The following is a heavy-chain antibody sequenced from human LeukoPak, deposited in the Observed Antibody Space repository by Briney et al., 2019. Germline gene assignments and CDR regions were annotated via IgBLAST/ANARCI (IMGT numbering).Heavy chain of an antibody. CDR2: ISYDGSNK. Sequence: HSGRSLRLSCAASGFTFSSYGMHWVRQAPGKGLEWVAVISYDGSNKYYADSVKGRFTISRDNSKNTLYLQMNSLRAEDTAVYFCARDIYEDSAFSGDALDLWGQGTMVTVSS. CDR1: GFTFSSYG. D-gene: IGHD3-10*01. J-gene: IGHJ3*01. CDR3: ARDIYEDSAFSGDALDL. V-gene: IGHV3-30*03.